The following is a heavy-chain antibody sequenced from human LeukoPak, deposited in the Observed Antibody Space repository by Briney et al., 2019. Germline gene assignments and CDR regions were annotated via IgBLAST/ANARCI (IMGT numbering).Heavy chain of an antibody. CDR2: ISAYNGNT. V-gene: IGHV1-18*01. J-gene: IGHJ5*02. CDR3: AREGWRRWYNWNSGLDNWFDP. CDR1: GYTFTSYG. D-gene: IGHD1-7*01. Sequence: ASVKVSCKASGYTFTSYGISWVRQAPGQGLEWMGWISAYNGNTNYAQKLQGRVTMTTDTSTSTAYMELRSLRSDDTAVYYCAREGWRRWYNWNSGLDNWFDPWGQGTLVTVSS.